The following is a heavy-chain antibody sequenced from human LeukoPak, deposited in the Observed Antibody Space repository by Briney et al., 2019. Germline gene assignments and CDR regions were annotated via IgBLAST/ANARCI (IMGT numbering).Heavy chain of an antibody. Sequence: SVKVSCKPSGYTFTNYHINWVRQAPGHGLEWMGWINPNTGDRGYAQKFQGRVSITSDTSISTAYMELGSPRSEDTAVYFCARTTSLTASGYDYWGQGTLVTVSS. V-gene: IGHV1-8*03. J-gene: IGHJ4*02. CDR3: ARTTSLTASGYDY. CDR2: INPNTGDR. D-gene: IGHD4-17*01. CDR1: GYTFTNYH.